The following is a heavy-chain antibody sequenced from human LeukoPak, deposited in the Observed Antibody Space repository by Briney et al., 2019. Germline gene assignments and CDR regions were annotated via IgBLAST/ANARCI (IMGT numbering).Heavy chain of an antibody. CDR2: VSPKSGGT. CDR3: ATIEGGAGTD. Sequence: ASVKVSCKASGYTFTDYHIHWVRQAPGQGLEWMGWVSPKSGGTRFAQKFQDRVTMTRDTSISTAYMELTRLTSDDTAVYYCATIEGGAGTDWGPGTLVSVSS. CDR1: GYTFTDYH. J-gene: IGHJ4*02. D-gene: IGHD6-19*01. V-gene: IGHV1-2*02.